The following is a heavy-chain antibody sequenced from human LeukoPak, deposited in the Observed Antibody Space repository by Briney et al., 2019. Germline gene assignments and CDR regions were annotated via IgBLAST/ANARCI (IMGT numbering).Heavy chain of an antibody. V-gene: IGHV4-30-2*05. CDR3: GSQVLWFGELFKSWFDP. CDR1: GGSISSGGYY. CDR2: IYHSGST. Sequence: SETLSLTCTVSGGSISSGGYYWSWIRQPPGKGLEWIGYIYHSGSTYYNPSLKSRVTISVDTSKNQFSLKLSSVTAADTAVYYCGSQVLWFGELFKSWFDPWGQGTLVTVSS. J-gene: IGHJ5*02. D-gene: IGHD3-10*01.